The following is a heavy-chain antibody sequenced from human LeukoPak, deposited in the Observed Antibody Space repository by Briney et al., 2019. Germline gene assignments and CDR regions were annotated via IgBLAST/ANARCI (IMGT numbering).Heavy chain of an antibody. Sequence: KPSETLSLTCTVSGGSISSYYWSWIRQPPGKGLEWIGYIYYSGSTNYNPSPKSRVTISVDTSKNQFSLKLSSVTAADTAIYYCARAGGYSYGNIDYWGQGTLVTVSS. J-gene: IGHJ4*02. CDR1: GGSISSYY. CDR2: IYYSGST. V-gene: IGHV4-59*01. CDR3: ARAGGYSYGNIDY. D-gene: IGHD5-18*01.